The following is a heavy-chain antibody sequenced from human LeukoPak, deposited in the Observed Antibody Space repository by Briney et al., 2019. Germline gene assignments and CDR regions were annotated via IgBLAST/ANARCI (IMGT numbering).Heavy chain of an antibody. J-gene: IGHJ6*03. Sequence: GGSLRLSCAASGFTFSTYRMSWVRQALGKGLEWVANIKQDGSEKHYVDSVKGRFTISRDNAKNSLYLQMSSLRAEDTAVYYCTRVEETATTAAIIRKYSYYYYYMDVWGKGNTVTVSS. V-gene: IGHV3-7*01. CDR1: GFTFSTYR. CDR3: TRVEETATTAAIIRKYSYYYYYMDV. D-gene: IGHD4-11*01. CDR2: IKQDGSEK.